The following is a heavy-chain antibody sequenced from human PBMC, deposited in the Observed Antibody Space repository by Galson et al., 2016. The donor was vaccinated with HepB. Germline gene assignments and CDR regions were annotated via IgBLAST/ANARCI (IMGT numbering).Heavy chain of an antibody. Sequence: SVKVSCKASGYGFTSHSISWVRQAPGQGLEWMGYITTYSGDTYYAPNLQGRVTMTTDTSTRTAYMELRSLRSDDTAVYYCATDRAEAALEAFDLWGQGTMVTVSS. CDR3: ATDRAEAALEAFDL. D-gene: IGHD6-19*01. CDR1: GYGFTSHS. J-gene: IGHJ3*01. V-gene: IGHV1-18*01. CDR2: ITTYSGDT.